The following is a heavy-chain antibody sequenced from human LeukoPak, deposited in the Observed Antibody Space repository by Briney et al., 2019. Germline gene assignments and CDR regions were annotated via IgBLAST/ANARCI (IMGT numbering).Heavy chain of an antibody. D-gene: IGHD2-15*01. Sequence: SETLSLTCTVSGGSISSGSYYWGWIRQPAGKGLEWIGRIYTSGSTNYNPSLKSRLTISVDTSNNQFSLRLSSVTAADTAVYYCARVGALEYCSGGSCYSYHDAFDIWGQGTMVTVSS. CDR3: ARVGALEYCSGGSCYSYHDAFDI. CDR1: GGSISSGSYY. V-gene: IGHV4-61*02. CDR2: IYTSGST. J-gene: IGHJ3*02.